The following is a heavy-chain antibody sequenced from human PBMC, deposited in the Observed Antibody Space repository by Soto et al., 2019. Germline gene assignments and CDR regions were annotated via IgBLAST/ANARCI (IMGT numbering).Heavy chain of an antibody. CDR1: GGSFSGYD. CDR3: ATGDHLYYYYGMDV. V-gene: IGHV4-34*01. CDR2: INHSGST. J-gene: IGHJ6*02. Sequence: TSETLSLTCAVYGGSFSGYDWSWIRQPPGKGLEWIGEINHSGSTNYNPSLKSRVTISVDTSKNQFSLKLSSVTAADTAVYYCATGDHLYYYYGMDVWGQGTTVTVSS.